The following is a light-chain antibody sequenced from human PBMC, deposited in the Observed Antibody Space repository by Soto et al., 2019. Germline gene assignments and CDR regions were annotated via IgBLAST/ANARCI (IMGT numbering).Light chain of an antibody. CDR2: LNSDGSH. CDR1: SGHISYA. Sequence: QPVLTQSPSASASLGASVKLTCTLSSGHISYAIAWHQQQPEKGPRYLMKLNSDGSHSKGDGIPDRFSGSSSGAERYLTISSLQSEDEADYYCQTWGTGIQCVFGGGTKVTVL. V-gene: IGLV4-69*01. J-gene: IGLJ3*02. CDR3: QTWGTGIQCV.